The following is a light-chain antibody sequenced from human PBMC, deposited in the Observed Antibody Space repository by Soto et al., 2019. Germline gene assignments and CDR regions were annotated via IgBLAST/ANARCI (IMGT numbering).Light chain of an antibody. CDR3: SSYTTSSTVV. Sequence: QSALTHPASVSGSPGQSITISCTGSINDVGAYTYVSWYQQHPGKAPKLMIYEVSDRPSGASDRFSGSKSGNTASLTISGLQAEDEADYYCSSYTTSSTVVFGGGTKLTVL. J-gene: IGLJ2*01. CDR1: INDVGAYTY. CDR2: EVS. V-gene: IGLV2-14*01.